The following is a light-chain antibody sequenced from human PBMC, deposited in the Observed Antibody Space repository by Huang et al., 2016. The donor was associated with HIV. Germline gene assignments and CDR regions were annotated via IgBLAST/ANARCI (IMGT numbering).Light chain of an antibody. CDR2: WAS. V-gene: IGKV4-1*01. CDR1: QSVLYTSTNQNF. CDR3: QQSYAAPRT. Sequence: DIVMTQSPDFLSLSRGERATINCKSSQSVLYTSTNQNFLNWYQHKAGQPPKWLLYWASTRESGVPDRFSGSGSGTDFNLTINSLQIEDVAVYYCQQSYAAPRTFGQGTKVAIK. J-gene: IGKJ1*01.